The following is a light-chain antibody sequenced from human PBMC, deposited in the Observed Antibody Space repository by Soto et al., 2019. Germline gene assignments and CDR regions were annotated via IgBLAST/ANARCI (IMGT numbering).Light chain of an antibody. Sequence: DIQMPQSPSTLSGSVGDRVTITCRASQTISSWLAWYQQTPGKAPKLLMYDASSLESGVPSRFSGSGSGTDFTLTISSLQPDDVATYYCQQYGTYLWTFGQGTKVDI. CDR2: DAS. J-gene: IGKJ1*01. CDR1: QTISSW. V-gene: IGKV1-5*01. CDR3: QQYGTYLWT.